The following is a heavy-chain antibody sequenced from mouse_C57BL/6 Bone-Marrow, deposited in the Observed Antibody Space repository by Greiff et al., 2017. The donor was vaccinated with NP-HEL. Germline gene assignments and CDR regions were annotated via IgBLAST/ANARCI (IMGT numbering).Heavy chain of an antibody. J-gene: IGHJ3*01. CDR3: ARPSYYSNDVAWFAY. CDR2: IDPSDSYT. D-gene: IGHD2-5*01. Sequence: QVQLQQPGAELVRPGTSVKLSCKASGYTFTSYWMHWVKQRPGQGLEWIGVIDPSDSYTNYNQKFKGKATLTVDTSSNTAYMQLSSLTSEDSAVYYCARPSYYSNDVAWFAYWGQGTLVTVSA. V-gene: IGHV1-59*01. CDR1: GYTFTSYW.